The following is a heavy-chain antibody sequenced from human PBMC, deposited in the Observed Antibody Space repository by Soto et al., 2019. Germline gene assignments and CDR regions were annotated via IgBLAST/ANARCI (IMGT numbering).Heavy chain of an antibody. V-gene: IGHV3-23*01. J-gene: IGHJ4*02. Sequence: EVQLLESGGGLVQPGGSLRLSCAASGFTFSSYAMSWVRQAPGKGLEWVSAISGSGGSTYYADSVKGRFTISRDNSKNTRYLQMNSLRAEDTAVYYCAKENGYSSSWFEFDYWGQGTLVTVAS. CDR2: ISGSGGST. D-gene: IGHD6-13*01. CDR1: GFTFSSYA. CDR3: AKENGYSSSWFEFDY.